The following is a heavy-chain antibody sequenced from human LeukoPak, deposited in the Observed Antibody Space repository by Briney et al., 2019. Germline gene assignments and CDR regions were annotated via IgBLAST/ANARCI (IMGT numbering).Heavy chain of an antibody. V-gene: IGHV4-59*01. CDR3: ARAPPSGRSSGVLRYCDY. D-gene: IGHD3-10*01. CDR1: GCSINGYY. J-gene: IGHJ4*02. Sequence: PSETVALTCTVSGCSINGYYWSWIRQSPGKGLEWIGYIYYRGSTRYNHSLKSRVTMSLDTSKNQFSLRLSSVTAADTAVYYCARAPPSGRSSGVLRYCDYWGQGTLVTVSS. CDR2: IYYRGST.